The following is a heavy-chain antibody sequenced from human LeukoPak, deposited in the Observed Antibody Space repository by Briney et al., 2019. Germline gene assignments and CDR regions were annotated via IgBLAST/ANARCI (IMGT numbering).Heavy chain of an antibody. J-gene: IGHJ6*03. D-gene: IGHD6-25*01. Sequence: ASVKVSCKASGYTFTSYDINWVRQATGQGLEWMGWMNPNSGNTGYAQKFQGRVTITRNTSISTAYMELSSLRSEDTAVYYCARVTRLPILYYYYMDVWGKGTTVTVSS. V-gene: IGHV1-8*03. CDR3: ARVTRLPILYYYYMDV. CDR2: MNPNSGNT. CDR1: GYTFTSYD.